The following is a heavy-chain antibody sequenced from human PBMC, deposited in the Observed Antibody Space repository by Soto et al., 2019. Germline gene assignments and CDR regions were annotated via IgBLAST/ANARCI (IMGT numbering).Heavy chain of an antibody. D-gene: IGHD2-15*01. CDR1: GGTFSTNP. J-gene: IGHJ4*02. V-gene: IGHV1-69*06. CDR3: ARRQSGGFHRYFDS. Sequence: QVQLVQSGAEVKMPGSSVKVSCKASGGTFSTNPISWVRQAPGQGLEWMGGTSPIFGSGSSSQTFHGRLTGTADKSTNTAYMELSNLTSGDTAVYYCARRQSGGFHRYFDSWGQGTLVTVSS. CDR2: TSPIFGSG.